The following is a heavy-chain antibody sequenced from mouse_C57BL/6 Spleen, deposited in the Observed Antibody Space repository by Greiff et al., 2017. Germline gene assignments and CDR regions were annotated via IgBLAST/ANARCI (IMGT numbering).Heavy chain of an antibody. CDR2: ITPSTGGT. V-gene: IGHV1-42*01. CDR1: GYSFTGYY. CDR3: ARPSITTVVATGYFDY. D-gene: IGHD1-1*01. J-gene: IGHJ2*01. Sequence: VQLKESGPELVKPGASVKISCKASGYSFTGYYMNWVKQSPEKSLEWIGEITPSTGGTTYNQKFKANATLTVDKSSSTAYMQLKSLTSEDSAVYYWARPSITTVVATGYFDYWGQGTTLTVSS.